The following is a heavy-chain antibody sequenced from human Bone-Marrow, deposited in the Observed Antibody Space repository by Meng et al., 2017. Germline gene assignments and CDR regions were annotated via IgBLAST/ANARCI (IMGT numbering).Heavy chain of an antibody. CDR1: GFTFSRYL. CDR2: INPHSGGT. Sequence: ASGFTFSRYLMHGVQQASVQELAWKGRINPHSGGTNYAKKCQGSVTMTRDTSISKAYMELSRLRSDDTAVYYCARVSVRGVIRWFDPWGQGTLVTVSS. V-gene: IGHV1-2*06. J-gene: IGHJ5*02. D-gene: IGHD3-10*01. CDR3: ARVSVRGVIRWFDP.